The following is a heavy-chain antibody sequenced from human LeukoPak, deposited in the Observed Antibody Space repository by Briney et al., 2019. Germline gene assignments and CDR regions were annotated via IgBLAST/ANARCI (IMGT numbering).Heavy chain of an antibody. CDR3: ARLTRNSSSWYYYYYYMDV. CDR2: IYYSGST. Sequence: NTSETLSLTCTVSGGSISSYYWSWIRQPPGKGLEWIGYIYYSGSTNYNPSLKSRVTISVDTSKDQFSLKLSSVTAADTAVYYCARLTRNSSSWYYYYYYMDVWGKGTTVTISS. CDR1: GGSISSYY. D-gene: IGHD6-13*01. V-gene: IGHV4-59*01. J-gene: IGHJ6*03.